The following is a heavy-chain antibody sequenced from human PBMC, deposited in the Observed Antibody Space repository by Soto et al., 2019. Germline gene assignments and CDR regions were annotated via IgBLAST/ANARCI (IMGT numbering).Heavy chain of an antibody. CDR3: ARVYCSSTSCSAGNFDY. Sequence: ESLKISCKGSGYSFTSYWISWVRQMPGKGLEWMGRIDPSDSYTNYSPSFQGRFTISRDNSKNTLYLQMNSLRAEDTAVYYCARVYCSSTSCSAGNFDYWGQGTLVTVS. D-gene: IGHD2-2*01. CDR1: GYSFTSYW. V-gene: IGHV5-10-1*01. J-gene: IGHJ4*02. CDR2: IDPSDSYT.